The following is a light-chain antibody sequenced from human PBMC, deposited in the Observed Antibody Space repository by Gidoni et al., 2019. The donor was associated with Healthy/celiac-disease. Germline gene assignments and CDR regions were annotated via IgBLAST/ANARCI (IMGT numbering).Light chain of an antibody. Sequence: DTVMTQSPDSLAVSLGERATINCKSSQSVLYSSNNKNYLAWYQQKPGQPPKLLMYWASTRESGVPDRFSGSGSGTDFTLTISSLQAEDVAVYYCQQYYSTWTFGQGTKVEIK. J-gene: IGKJ1*01. CDR2: WAS. CDR3: QQYYSTWT. V-gene: IGKV4-1*01. CDR1: QSVLYSSNNKNY.